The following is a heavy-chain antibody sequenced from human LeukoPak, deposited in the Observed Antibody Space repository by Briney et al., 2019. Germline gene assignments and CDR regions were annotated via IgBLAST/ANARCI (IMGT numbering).Heavy chain of an antibody. Sequence: GGSLRLSCAASGFTFSSYAMSWVRQAPGKGLYWFSAISGSGGSTYYADSMKGRFSISRDNSKNTLYLQMNSLRAEDTAVYFCARRGYSYAIDYWGQGTLVTVSS. J-gene: IGHJ4*02. V-gene: IGHV3-23*01. CDR3: ARRGYSYAIDY. D-gene: IGHD5-18*01. CDR1: GFTFSSYA. CDR2: ISGSGGST.